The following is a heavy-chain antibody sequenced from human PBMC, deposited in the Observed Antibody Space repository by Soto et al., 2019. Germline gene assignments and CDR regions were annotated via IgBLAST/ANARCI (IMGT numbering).Heavy chain of an antibody. CDR3: ATGANYYESRALAY. CDR1: GDSFSSYA. D-gene: IGHD3-22*01. Sequence: QVQLVQSVAEVKKPGSSVKVSCKASGDSFSSYAISWVRQAPGHGLEWMGRIIPIFVTANYAQRVEGRVTITADESTSTANMELSSLRSADTAVYYCATGANYYESRALAYWGQGTLVTVSS. J-gene: IGHJ4*02. V-gene: IGHV1-69*01. CDR2: IIPIFVTA.